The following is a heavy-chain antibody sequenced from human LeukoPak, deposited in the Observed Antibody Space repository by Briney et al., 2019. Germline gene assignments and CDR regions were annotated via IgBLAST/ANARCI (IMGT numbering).Heavy chain of an antibody. CDR3: ARDSSGWYVVLDY. V-gene: IGHV4-34*01. Sequence: SETLSLTCAVYGGSFSGYYWSWIRQPPGKGLEWIGEINHSGSTNYNPSLKSRVTISVDTSKNQFSLKLSSVTAADTAVYYCARDSSGWYVVLDYWGQGTLVTVSS. CDR1: GGSFSGYY. J-gene: IGHJ4*02. D-gene: IGHD6-19*01. CDR2: INHSGST.